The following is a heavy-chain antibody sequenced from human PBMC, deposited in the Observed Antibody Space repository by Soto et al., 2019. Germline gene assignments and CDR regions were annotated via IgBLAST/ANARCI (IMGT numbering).Heavy chain of an antibody. D-gene: IGHD6-19*01. CDR1: GGTFSSYA. J-gene: IGHJ4*02. CDR3: ARFARSSGYVDF. V-gene: IGHV1-69*01. CDR2: IIPMFGTA. Sequence: QVQLVQSGAEVKKPGSSVKVSCKVSGGTFSSYAISWVRQAPVQGLEWMGGIIPMFGTANYAQKFHGRVTIIADESTSTVYMELSSLRSEDTAVYFCARFARSSGYVDFWGQGTLVTVSS.